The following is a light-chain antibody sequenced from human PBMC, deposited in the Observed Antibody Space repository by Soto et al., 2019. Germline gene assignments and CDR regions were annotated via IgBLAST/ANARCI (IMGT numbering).Light chain of an antibody. V-gene: IGKV3-15*01. J-gene: IGKJ1*01. Sequence: EIVMTQSPATLSVSPGERATLSCRASRTVSSNLAWYQQKPGQPPRLLIYGASTRANGIPARFSGSGSGTEFTLTISSLQSEDFAVYYCHQYNFWPTFGQGTKVDIK. CDR3: HQYNFWPT. CDR2: GAS. CDR1: RTVSSN.